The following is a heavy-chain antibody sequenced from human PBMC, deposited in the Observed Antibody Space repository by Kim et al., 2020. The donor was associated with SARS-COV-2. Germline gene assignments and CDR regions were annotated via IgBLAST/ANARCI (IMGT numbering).Heavy chain of an antibody. CDR1: QFTFSSYD. V-gene: IGHV3-23*01. J-gene: IGHJ4*01. Sequence: GGSLRLSCEASQFTFSSYDMSWVRQAPGKGLEWVSTISGGGDSTYYPDSVKGRFTISRDNSKNTLYLQMNSLRAEDTAVYYCAKMYPADPNRYSGYGYWG. CDR2: ISGGGDST. D-gene: IGHD5-12*01. CDR3: AKMYPADPNRYSGYGY.